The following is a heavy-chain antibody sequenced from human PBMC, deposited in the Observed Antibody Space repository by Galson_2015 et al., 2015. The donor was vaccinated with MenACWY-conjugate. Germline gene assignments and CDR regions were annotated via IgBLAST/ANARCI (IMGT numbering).Heavy chain of an antibody. V-gene: IGHV4-59*01. Sequence: SETLSLTCTVSGGSISSYYWSWIRQPPGKGLEWIGYIYYSGSTNYNPSLKSRVTISVDTSKNQFSLKLSSVTAADTAVYYCARTYSSGWAFFDYWGQGTLVTVSS. D-gene: IGHD6-19*01. CDR2: IYYSGST. CDR1: GGSISSYY. CDR3: ARTYSSGWAFFDY. J-gene: IGHJ4*02.